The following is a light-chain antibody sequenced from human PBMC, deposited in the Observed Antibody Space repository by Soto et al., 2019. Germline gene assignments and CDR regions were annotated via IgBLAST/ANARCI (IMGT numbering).Light chain of an antibody. Sequence: DVVMSQTPLSLSVAPGQPASISCKSSQSLLHITGETSLFWYLQKPGHTPQLLIYEVSTRVSGVPDRCSGSGSGTDFTIEISRVETDDVGIYYCMQSTQLPPTFGQGTRLEIK. CDR1: QSLLHITGETS. CDR3: MQSTQLPPT. J-gene: IGKJ5*01. V-gene: IGKV2D-29*01. CDR2: EVS.